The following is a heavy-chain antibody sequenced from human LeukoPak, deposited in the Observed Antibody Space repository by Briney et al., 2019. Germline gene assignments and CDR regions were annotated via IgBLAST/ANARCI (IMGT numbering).Heavy chain of an antibody. CDR2: INPNSGGT. V-gene: IGHV1-2*04. Sequence: SVKVSCKASGYTFTGYYMHWVRQAPGQGLEWMGWINPNSGGTNYAQKFQDWVTMTRDTSISTAYMELSRLRSDDTAVYYCAREDYYGSGSLPWFDPWGQGTLVTVSS. CDR1: GYTFTGYY. CDR3: AREDYYGSGSLPWFDP. D-gene: IGHD3-10*01. J-gene: IGHJ5*02.